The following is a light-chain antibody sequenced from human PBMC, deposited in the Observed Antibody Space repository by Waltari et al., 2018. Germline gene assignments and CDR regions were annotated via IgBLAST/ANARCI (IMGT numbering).Light chain of an antibody. CDR3: AAWDDSLNGPV. CDR2: NNN. J-gene: IGLJ2*01. Sequence: QSVLTQPPSASGTPGQRVTMSCSGSSSNIGSNTVNWYQQVPGTAPKLLIYNNNTRPSGVPALCADSKSGTSASLAISGLQSEDEADYYCAAWDDSLNGPVFGGGTKLTVL. CDR1: SSNIGSNT. V-gene: IGLV1-44*01.